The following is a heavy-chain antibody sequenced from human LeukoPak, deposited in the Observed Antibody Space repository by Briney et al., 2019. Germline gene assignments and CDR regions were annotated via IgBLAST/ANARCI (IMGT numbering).Heavy chain of an antibody. CDR1: GFTFSNYW. J-gene: IGHJ1*01. CDR2: IKTDGSEK. V-gene: IGHV3-7*01. Sequence: GGSLRLSCEGSGFTFSNYWMGWVRQAPGKGLQWVANIKTDGSEKYYVDSVKGRFTISRDNAKNSLYLQMNSLRAENTAVYYCATYSSLNRREFQFWGQGTLLTVSS. D-gene: IGHD3-22*01. CDR3: ATYSSLNRREFQF.